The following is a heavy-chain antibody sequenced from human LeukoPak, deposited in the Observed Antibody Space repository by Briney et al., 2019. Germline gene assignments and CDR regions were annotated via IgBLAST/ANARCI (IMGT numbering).Heavy chain of an antibody. D-gene: IGHD3-10*01. J-gene: IGHJ3*01. Sequence: ASVKVSCKASGYTFTSYYMHWVRQAPGQGLEWMGIINPSGGSTSYAQKFRGRVTMTRDTSTSTVYMELSSLRSEDTAVYYCARGPESTMVPFSAPLWGQGTMVTVSS. CDR1: GYTFTSYY. CDR3: ARGPESTMVPFSAPL. V-gene: IGHV1-46*01. CDR2: INPSGGST.